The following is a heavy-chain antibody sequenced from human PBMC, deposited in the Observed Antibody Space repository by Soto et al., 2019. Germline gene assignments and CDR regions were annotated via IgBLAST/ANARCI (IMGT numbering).Heavy chain of an antibody. Sequence: EVQLSESGGGLVQPGGSLRLSCAASGFIFSSRAMSWVRQAPGKGLEWASAISGSGYNTYYADSVKGRFTISRDNSKNTLYLQMNSLRVEDTAVYYCAKAGPSCSSISCSCMDVWGKGTTVTVSS. V-gene: IGHV3-23*01. D-gene: IGHD2-2*01. CDR3: AKAGPSCSSISCSCMDV. CDR2: ISGSGYNT. CDR1: GFIFSSRA. J-gene: IGHJ6*04.